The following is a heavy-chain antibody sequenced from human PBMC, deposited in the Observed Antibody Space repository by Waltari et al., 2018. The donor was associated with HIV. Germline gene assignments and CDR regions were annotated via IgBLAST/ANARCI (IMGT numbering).Heavy chain of an antibody. CDR2: RKTKGDGGET. V-gene: IGHV3-15*01. CDR1: GFTLNSVW. D-gene: IGHD3-10*01. J-gene: IGHJ4*02. CDR3: TSEEDYGSGSHFDY. Sequence: EVQLVESGGDLLKPGGCLRLSCAASGFTLNSVWMSWVRQAPGKGLEGVGRRKTKGDGGETDYAAAVKGRFTISRDDSKNTVYLQMNSLKIEDTAVYYCTSEEDYGSGSHFDYWGQGTLVTVSS.